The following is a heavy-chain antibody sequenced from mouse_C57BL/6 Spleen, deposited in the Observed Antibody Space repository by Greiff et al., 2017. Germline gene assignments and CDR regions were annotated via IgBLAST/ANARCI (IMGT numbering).Heavy chain of an antibody. J-gene: IGHJ1*03. CDR1: GFTFSSYA. Sequence: EVKLMESGEGLVKPGGSLKLSCAASGFTFSSYAMSWVRQTPEKRLEWVAYISSGGDYIYYADTVKGRFTISRDNARNTLYLQMCSLKSEDTAMYYCTRVAAYYYYGSSYWYFDVWGTGTTVTVSS. CDR2: ISSGGDYI. CDR3: TRVAAYYYYGSSYWYFDV. D-gene: IGHD1-1*01. V-gene: IGHV5-9-1*02.